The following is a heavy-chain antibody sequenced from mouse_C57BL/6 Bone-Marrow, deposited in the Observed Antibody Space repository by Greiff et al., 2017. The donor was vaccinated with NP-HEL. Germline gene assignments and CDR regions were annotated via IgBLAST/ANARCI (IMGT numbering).Heavy chain of an antibody. CDR1: GYSITSDY. CDR2: ISYSGST. D-gene: IGHD2-4*01. Sequence: DVQLQESGPGLAKPSQTLSLTCSVTGYSITSDYWNWIRKFPGNKLEYMGYISYSGSTYYNPSLKSRISITRDTSKNQYYMQLNSVNTEDTATYYSARVYDYDWYCDVWGRGTTVTVSS. CDR3: ARVYDYDWYCDV. V-gene: IGHV3-8*01. J-gene: IGHJ1*03.